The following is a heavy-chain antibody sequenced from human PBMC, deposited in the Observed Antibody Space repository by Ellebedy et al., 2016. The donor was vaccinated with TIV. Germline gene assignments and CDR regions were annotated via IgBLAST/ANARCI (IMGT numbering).Heavy chain of an antibody. CDR3: ARDIVVVPAAMPVGLGY. J-gene: IGHJ4*02. CDR2: ISYDGSNK. CDR1: GFPFSSYA. V-gene: IGHV3-30-3*01. D-gene: IGHD2-2*01. Sequence: GESLKISCAASGFPFSSYAMHWVCQAPGKGLEWVADISYDGSNKYYADSVKGRFTISRDNSKNTLYLQMNSLRAEDTAVYYCARDIVVVPAAMPVGLGYWGQGTLVTVSS.